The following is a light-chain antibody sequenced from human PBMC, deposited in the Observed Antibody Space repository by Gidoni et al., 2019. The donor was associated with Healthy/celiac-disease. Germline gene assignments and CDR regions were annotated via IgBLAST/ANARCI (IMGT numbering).Light chain of an antibody. J-gene: IGLJ2*01. Sequence: YELTPPTSVSVSHGKTASSNCSGDKLGDKYACWYMQKPGQSPVLVIYQDSKRPSVIPERFSRSNAGNTATLTISGPQAMHQADYYCQAWDSSTGVFRGGPKLTVL. CDR2: QDS. CDR1: KLGDKY. V-gene: IGLV3-1*01. CDR3: QAWDSSTGV.